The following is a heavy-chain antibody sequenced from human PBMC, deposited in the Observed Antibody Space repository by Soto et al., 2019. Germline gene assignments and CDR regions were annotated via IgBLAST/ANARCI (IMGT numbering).Heavy chain of an antibody. CDR2: ISTDNGNT. CDR1: GYTFTSSG. V-gene: IGHV1-18*01. CDR3: AMVDVYVTPSPQDV. D-gene: IGHD2-8*01. J-gene: IGHJ6*02. Sequence: ASVKVSCKASGYTFTSSGISWVRQAPGQGLEWMGWISTDNGNTNYAQHLQGRVSMTTDTSTSTAYMELRSLRSNDTAVYYCAMVDVYVTPSPQDVWGQGTTVTVSS.